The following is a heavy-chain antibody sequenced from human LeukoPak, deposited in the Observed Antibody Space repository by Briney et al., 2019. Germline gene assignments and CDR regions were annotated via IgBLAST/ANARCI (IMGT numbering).Heavy chain of an antibody. D-gene: IGHD5-12*01. Sequence: GGSLRLSCAASGFSVSNNYMNWVRQAPGKGLEWVSVFYTDGNTYYAESMKGRFTISRDNSKNILFLQMNSLRVEDTAVYYCARDGYDGHYNYAMDVWGQGAAATVSS. CDR3: ARDGYDGHYNYAMDV. V-gene: IGHV3-66*01. CDR1: GFSVSNNY. CDR2: FYTDGNT. J-gene: IGHJ6*02.